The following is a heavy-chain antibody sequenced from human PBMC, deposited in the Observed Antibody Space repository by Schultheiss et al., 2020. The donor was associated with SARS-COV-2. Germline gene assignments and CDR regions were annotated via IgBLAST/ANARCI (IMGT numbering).Heavy chain of an antibody. J-gene: IGHJ6*02. CDR1: GGSISSGDYY. D-gene: IGHD6-13*01. Sequence: SETLSLTCTVSGGSISSGDYYWSWIRQPPGKGLEWIGYIYYSGSTYYNPSLKSRVTISVDTSKNQFSLKLSSVTAADTAVYYCARDYRDSSSWYYYYGMDVWGQGTTVTVSS. CDR3: ARDYRDSSSWYYYYGMDV. CDR2: IYYSGST. V-gene: IGHV4-30-4*02.